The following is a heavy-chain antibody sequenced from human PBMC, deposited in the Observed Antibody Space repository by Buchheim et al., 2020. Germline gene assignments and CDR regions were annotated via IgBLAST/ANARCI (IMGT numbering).Heavy chain of an antibody. J-gene: IGHJ5*02. V-gene: IGHV1-46*01. CDR2: INPSDGST. CDR3: ARGEYPIVVMVVVILGWFDP. D-gene: IGHD2-15*01. Sequence: QVQLVQSGAEVKKPGASVKVSCKASGYTFTNYYIHWVRQAPGQGLEWMGVINPSDGSTNYAQKFQGRVTMTRDTSTSTIYMELSSLRSEDTAVYYCARGEYPIVVMVVVILGWFDPWGQGT. CDR1: GYTFTNYY.